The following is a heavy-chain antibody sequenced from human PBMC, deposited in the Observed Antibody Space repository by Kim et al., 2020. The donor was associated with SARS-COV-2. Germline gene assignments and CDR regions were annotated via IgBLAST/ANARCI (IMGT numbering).Heavy chain of an antibody. D-gene: IGHD6-19*01. Sequence: SQTLSLTCAISGDSVSSNSAAWNWIRQSPSRGLEWLGRTYYRSKWYNDYAVSVKSRITINPDTSKNQFSLQLNSVTPEDTAVYYCARVHSSGWYASDAFDIWAKGQWSPSLQ. J-gene: IGHJ3*02. CDR3: ARVHSSGWYASDAFDI. CDR2: TYYRSKWYN. V-gene: IGHV6-1*01. CDR1: GDSVSSNSAA.